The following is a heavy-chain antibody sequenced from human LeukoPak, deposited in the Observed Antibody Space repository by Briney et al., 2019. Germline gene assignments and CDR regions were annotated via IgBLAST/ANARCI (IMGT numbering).Heavy chain of an antibody. CDR1: GFTFDDYA. CDR3: AKDMGYSSTGAFDI. D-gene: IGHD6-19*01. V-gene: IGHV3-9*03. J-gene: IGHJ3*02. CDR2: ISWNSGRT. Sequence: PGGSLRLSXTASGFTFDDYATHWVRQVPGKGLEWVSGISWNSGRTDYADSVKGRFTISRDNAKNSLYLQMNSVRAEDMALYYCAKDMGYSSTGAFDIWGQGTMVSVSS.